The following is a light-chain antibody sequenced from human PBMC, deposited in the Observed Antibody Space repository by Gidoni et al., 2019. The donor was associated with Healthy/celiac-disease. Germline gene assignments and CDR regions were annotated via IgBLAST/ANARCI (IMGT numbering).Light chain of an antibody. V-gene: IGLV1-51*01. Sequence: QSVLTQPPSVSAAPGQKVTISCSGSSSNIGNNYVSWYQQLPGTAPKLLMYDNNKQPSGIPDRFSGSKSGTSATLGITGLQTGDEADYYCGTWDSSLSAVFGGGTKLTVL. CDR2: DNN. J-gene: IGLJ3*02. CDR1: SSNIGNNY. CDR3: GTWDSSLSAV.